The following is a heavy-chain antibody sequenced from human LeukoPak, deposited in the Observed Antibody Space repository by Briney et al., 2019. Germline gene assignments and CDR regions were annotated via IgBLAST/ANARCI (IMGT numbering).Heavy chain of an antibody. CDR2: ISSSSSYI. CDR3: ARGYCSGGSCYGYYYYGMDV. Sequence: GGSLRLSCAASGFTFSSYGMNWVRQAPGKGLEWVSSISSSSSYIYYADSVKGRFTISRDNAKNSLYLQMNSLRAEDTAVYYCARGYCSGGSCYGYYYYGMDVWGQGTTVTVSS. D-gene: IGHD2-15*01. J-gene: IGHJ6*02. V-gene: IGHV3-21*01. CDR1: GFTFSSYG.